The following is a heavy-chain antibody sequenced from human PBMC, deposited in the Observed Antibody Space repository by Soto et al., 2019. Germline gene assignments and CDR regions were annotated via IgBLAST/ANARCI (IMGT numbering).Heavy chain of an antibody. CDR2: IYYSGST. CDR1: GGSISSYY. V-gene: IGHV4-59*01. CDR3: ARSPRKNWFDP. J-gene: IGHJ5*02. Sequence: SETLSLTCTVSGGSISSYYWSWIRQPPGKGLEWIGYIYYSGSTNYNPSLKSRVTISVDTSKNQFSLKLSSVTAADTAVYYCARSPRKNWFDPWGQGTLVTVSS.